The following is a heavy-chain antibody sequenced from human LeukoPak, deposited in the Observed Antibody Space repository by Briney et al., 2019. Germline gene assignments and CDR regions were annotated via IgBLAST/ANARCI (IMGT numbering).Heavy chain of an antibody. V-gene: IGHV1-2*02. D-gene: IGHD3-22*01. Sequence: ASVKVSCKASGYTFTGYYMHWVRQAPGQGLEWMGWINPNSGGTNYAQKFQGRVTMTRDTSISTAYMELSRLRSDDTAVYYCAKDYYDSSGYYYPNYWGQGTLVTVSS. CDR2: INPNSGGT. CDR1: GYTFTGYY. J-gene: IGHJ4*02. CDR3: AKDYYDSSGYYYPNY.